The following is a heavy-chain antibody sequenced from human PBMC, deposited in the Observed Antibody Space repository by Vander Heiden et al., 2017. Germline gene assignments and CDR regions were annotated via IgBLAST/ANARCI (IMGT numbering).Heavy chain of an antibody. V-gene: IGHV3-74*01. CDR2: LNGDGSTT. Sequence: EVQLVESGGGLVPPGGSLRLSCAASGFTFSRYWMHWVRQVPGKGLVWVSRLNGDGSTTIYADSVKGRFTISRDNAKNTLYLQMNSLRAEDTGLYYCTREGLAMGDYWGQGTLVTVSS. CDR3: TREGLAMGDY. J-gene: IGHJ4*02. CDR1: GFTFSRYW. D-gene: IGHD6-19*01.